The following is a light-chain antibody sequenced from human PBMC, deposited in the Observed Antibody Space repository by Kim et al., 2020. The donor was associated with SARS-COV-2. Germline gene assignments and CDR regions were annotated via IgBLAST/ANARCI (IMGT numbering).Light chain of an antibody. Sequence: GQSSTISCAGTSSDVGAYKYVSCYQQHPGKAPKLLIYDVSDRPSGVSNRFSGSKSGNTASLTISGLQAEDEADYYCTSYTSSSTYVFGTGTKVTVL. CDR1: SSDVGAYKY. CDR2: DVS. CDR3: TSYTSSSTYV. J-gene: IGLJ1*01. V-gene: IGLV2-14*03.